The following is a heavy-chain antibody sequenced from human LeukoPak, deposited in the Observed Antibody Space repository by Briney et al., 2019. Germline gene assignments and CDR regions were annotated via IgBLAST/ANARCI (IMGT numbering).Heavy chain of an antibody. Sequence: QTGGSLSLSCVASGSTVRRNVMSWVRQAPGKGLEWVSLIYSDDRAFYADSVKGRFTISRNNSKNTLFLQMSSLKPEDTAIYYCARDLAGFQEPRYYYYMDVWGKGTTVTVSS. J-gene: IGHJ6*03. D-gene: IGHD1-14*01. CDR3: ARDLAGFQEPRYYYYMDV. V-gene: IGHV3-66*02. CDR1: GSTVRRNV. CDR2: IYSDDRA.